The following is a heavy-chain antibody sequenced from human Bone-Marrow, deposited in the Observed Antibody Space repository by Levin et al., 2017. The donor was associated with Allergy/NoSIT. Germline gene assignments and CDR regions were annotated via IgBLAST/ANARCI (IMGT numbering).Heavy chain of an antibody. CDR2: IKQDGSEK. CDR3: ARRGPSIAARRGWYYFDY. CDR1: GFTFSSYW. V-gene: IGHV3-7*03. J-gene: IGHJ4*02. D-gene: IGHD6-6*01. Sequence: GGSLRLSCAASGFTFSSYWMSWVRQAPGKGLEWVANIKQDGSEKYYVDSVKGRFTISRDNAKNSLYLQMNSLRAEDTAVYYCARRGPSIAARRGWYYFDYWGQGTLVTVSS.